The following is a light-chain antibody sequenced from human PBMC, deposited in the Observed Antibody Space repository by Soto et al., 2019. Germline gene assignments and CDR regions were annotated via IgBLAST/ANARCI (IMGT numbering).Light chain of an antibody. CDR2: DVT. CDR1: SNDVGGYNY. Sequence: QSALTQPASVSGSPGQSITISCTGTSNDVGGYNYVSWYQHHPGKAPKLIIYDVTKRPSGVSNPFSGSKSGNTASLTISGRRPEDEADYYCSSYTTSNTRQIVFGTGTKLTVL. V-gene: IGLV2-14*03. J-gene: IGLJ1*01. CDR3: SSYTTSNTRQIV.